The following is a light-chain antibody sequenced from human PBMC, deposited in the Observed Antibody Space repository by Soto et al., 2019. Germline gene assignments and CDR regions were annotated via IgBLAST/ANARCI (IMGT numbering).Light chain of an antibody. CDR1: QSVGSY. CDR3: QQRSNWPPDT. J-gene: IGKJ4*01. CDR2: DAS. Sequence: EIVLTQSPATLSLSPGERATLSCRASQSVGSYLAWYQQKPGQAPRLLIYDASNRATGIPARFSGSGSGTDFTLTISSLEPEDFAVYYCQQRSNWPPDTFGGGTK. V-gene: IGKV3-11*01.